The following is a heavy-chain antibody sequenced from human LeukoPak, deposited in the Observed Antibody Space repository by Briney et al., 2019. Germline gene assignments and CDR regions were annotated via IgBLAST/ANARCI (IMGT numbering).Heavy chain of an antibody. CDR1: GYTFTSYG. D-gene: IGHD2-15*01. J-gene: IGHJ3*02. Sequence: SVKVSCKASGYTFTSYGISWVRQAPGQGLEWMGRIIPILGIANYAQKFQGRVTITADKSTSTAYMELSSLRSEDTAVYYCARGLTCSGGSCYGAFDIWGQGTMVTVSS. CDR2: IIPILGIA. V-gene: IGHV1-69*04. CDR3: ARGLTCSGGSCYGAFDI.